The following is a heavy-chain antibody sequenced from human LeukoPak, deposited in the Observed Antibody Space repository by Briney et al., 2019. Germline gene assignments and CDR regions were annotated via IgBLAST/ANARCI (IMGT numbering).Heavy chain of an antibody. CDR1: GFTFSSYA. CDR3: ARDLPAATA. CDR2: IDRGSSVI. J-gene: IGHJ5*02. Sequence: PGRSLRLSCAASGFTFSSYAMHWVRQAPGRGLDWVALIDRGSSVIYYADSVKGRFTISRDNAKNSLYLQMNNLRAEDTALYYCARDLPAATAWGQGTQVTVSS. V-gene: IGHV3-21*01. D-gene: IGHD2-2*01.